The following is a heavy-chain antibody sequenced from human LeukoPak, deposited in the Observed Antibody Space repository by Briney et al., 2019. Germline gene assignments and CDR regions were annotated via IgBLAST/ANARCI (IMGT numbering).Heavy chain of an antibody. J-gene: IGHJ6*02. D-gene: IGHD3-9*01. Sequence: GASVKVSCKASGGTFSSYAISWVRQAPGQGLEWMGGIIPIFGTANYAQKFQGRVTVTADESTSTAYMELSSLRSEDTAVYYCASSGGGYDILTGARGGMDVWGQGTTVTVSS. CDR1: GGTFSSYA. CDR3: ASSGGGYDILTGARGGMDV. CDR2: IIPIFGTA. V-gene: IGHV1-69*13.